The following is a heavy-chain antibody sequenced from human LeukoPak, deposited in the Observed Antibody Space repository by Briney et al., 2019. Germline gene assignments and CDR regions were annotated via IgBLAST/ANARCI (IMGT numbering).Heavy chain of an antibody. CDR2: IYTSGSTSGST. Sequence: SETLSLTCTVSGGSISSGSYYWSWIRQPAGKGLEWIGRIYTSGSTSGSTNYNPSLKSRVTISVDTSKNQFSLKLSSVTAADTAVYYCARLAARLCWFDPWGQGTLVTVSS. CDR1: GGSISSGSYY. D-gene: IGHD3-16*01. CDR3: ARLAARLCWFDP. V-gene: IGHV4-61*02. J-gene: IGHJ5*02.